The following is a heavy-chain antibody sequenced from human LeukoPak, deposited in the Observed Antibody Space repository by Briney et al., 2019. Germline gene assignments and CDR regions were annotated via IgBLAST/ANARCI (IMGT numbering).Heavy chain of an antibody. V-gene: IGHV3-74*01. D-gene: IGHD3-10*01. Sequence: GGSLRLSCAASGFTFSSYWMHWVRQAPGKGLVWVSRINNDGSSTSYADSVKDRFTISRDNAKNSLYLQMNSLRAEDTAVYYCARGPAMVRGVRSDYWSQGTLVTVSS. CDR1: GFTFSSYW. J-gene: IGHJ4*02. CDR2: INNDGSST. CDR3: ARGPAMVRGVRSDY.